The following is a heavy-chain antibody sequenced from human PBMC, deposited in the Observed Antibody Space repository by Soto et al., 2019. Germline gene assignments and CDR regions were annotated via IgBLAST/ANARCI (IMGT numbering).Heavy chain of an antibody. Sequence: ASVKVSCKASGYTFTSYGISWVRQAPGQGLEWMGWISAYNGNTKYSQKFQGRVTITRDTSASTAYMELSSLRSEDTAVYYCARAVAVAADFDYWGQGTLVTVS. CDR3: ARAVAVAADFDY. CDR1: GYTFTSYG. D-gene: IGHD6-19*01. CDR2: ISAYNGNT. V-gene: IGHV1-18*01. J-gene: IGHJ4*02.